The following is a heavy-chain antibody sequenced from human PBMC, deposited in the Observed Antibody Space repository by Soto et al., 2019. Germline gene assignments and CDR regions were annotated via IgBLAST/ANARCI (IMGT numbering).Heavy chain of an antibody. CDR2: IIPIFGTA. CDR3: AGGTIAARSSPQPYYYGMAV. Sequence: QVQLVQSGAEVKKPGSSVKVSCKASGGTFSSYAISWVRQAPGQGLEWMGGIIPIFGTANYAQKFQGRVTITADESTSTAYMGLSSLRSEDTAVYYCAGGTIAARSSPQPYYYGMAVWGQGTTVTVSS. J-gene: IGHJ6*02. CDR1: GGTFSSYA. D-gene: IGHD6-6*01. V-gene: IGHV1-69*01.